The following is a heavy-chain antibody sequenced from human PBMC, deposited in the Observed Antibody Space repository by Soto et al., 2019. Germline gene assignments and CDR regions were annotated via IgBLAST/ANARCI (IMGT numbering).Heavy chain of an antibody. Sequence: ASVKVSCKASGYTFTSYGISWVRQAPGQGLEWMGWISAYNGNTNYAQKLQGRVTMTTDTSTSTAYMELRSLRSDDTAVYYCARGSSTQTYYYGMDVWGPGTTVTVSS. V-gene: IGHV1-18*01. CDR2: ISAYNGNT. J-gene: IGHJ6*02. D-gene: IGHD2-2*01. CDR1: GYTFTSYG. CDR3: ARGSSTQTYYYGMDV.